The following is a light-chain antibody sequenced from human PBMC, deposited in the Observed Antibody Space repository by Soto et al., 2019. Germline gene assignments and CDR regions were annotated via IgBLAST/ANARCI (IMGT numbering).Light chain of an antibody. J-gene: IGKJ1*01. V-gene: IGKV3-20*01. CDR2: GAS. Sequence: EIVLTQSPGTLSLSPGERATLSCMASQSVSSIYLAWYQHKPGQAPRLLIYGASSRATGIPDRFSGSGSGTEFTLTISRLEPEDFAVYYCQQYGSSSWTFGRGTTVDIK. CDR3: QQYGSSSWT. CDR1: QSVSSIY.